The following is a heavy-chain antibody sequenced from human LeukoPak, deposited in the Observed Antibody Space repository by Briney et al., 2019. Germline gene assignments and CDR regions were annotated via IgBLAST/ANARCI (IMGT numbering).Heavy chain of an antibody. CDR2: ISPSGDIT. V-gene: IGHV3-23*01. J-gene: IGHJ4*02. Sequence: GGSLRLSCAGSGFSFSSHGMNWVRQAPGKGLEWVSGISPSGDITYYTDSVRGRFTISRDNFKNTLSLQVNSLRAEDTAVYYCAGNSYSSGWYGYWGQGTLVTVSS. D-gene: IGHD6-19*01. CDR1: GFSFSSHG. CDR3: AGNSYSSGWYGY.